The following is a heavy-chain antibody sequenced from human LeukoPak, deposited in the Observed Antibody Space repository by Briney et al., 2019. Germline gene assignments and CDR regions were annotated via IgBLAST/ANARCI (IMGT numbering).Heavy chain of an antibody. Sequence: GGSLRLSCAASGFTFSSYGMHWVRQAPGKGLEWVAVIWYDGSNKYYADSVKVRFTISRDNSKNPLYLQMNSLRAEDTAVYYCAKPPEWGSYRPTYYFDYWGQGTLVTVSS. J-gene: IGHJ4*02. CDR2: IWYDGSNK. V-gene: IGHV3-33*06. CDR3: AKPPEWGSYRPTYYFDY. D-gene: IGHD3-16*02. CDR1: GFTFSSYG.